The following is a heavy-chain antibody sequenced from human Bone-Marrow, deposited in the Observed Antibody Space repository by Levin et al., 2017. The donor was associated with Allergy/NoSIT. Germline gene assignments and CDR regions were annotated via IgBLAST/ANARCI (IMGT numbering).Heavy chain of an antibody. CDR3: AREEVTMVVEIIESYFDY. V-gene: IGHV3-30-3*01. CDR1: EFTFSTYA. D-gene: IGHD2-15*01. CDR2: ISSDGSNE. J-gene: IGHJ4*02. Sequence: PGGSLRLSCAASEFTFSTYAMHWVRQAPGKGLEWVAVISSDGSNEYYADSVKGRFTISRDNSKNTLYLQMNSLRGEDTAVYYCAREEVTMVVEIIESYFDYWGQGTLVTVSS.